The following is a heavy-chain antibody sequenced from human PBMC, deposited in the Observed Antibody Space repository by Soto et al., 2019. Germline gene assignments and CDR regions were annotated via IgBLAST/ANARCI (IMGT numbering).Heavy chain of an antibody. J-gene: IGHJ4*02. CDR3: ARFRIHLSYGGYARGFDY. CDR1: GGSISSGGYY. D-gene: IGHD5-12*01. Sequence: QVQLQESGPGLVKPSQTLSLTCTVSGGSISSGGYYWSWIRQHPGKGLEWIGYIYYSGSTYYNPSLKSRVTISVDTSKNQFSLKLSSVTAADTAVYYCARFRIHLSYGGYARGFDYWGQGTLVTVSS. CDR2: IYYSGST. V-gene: IGHV4-31*03.